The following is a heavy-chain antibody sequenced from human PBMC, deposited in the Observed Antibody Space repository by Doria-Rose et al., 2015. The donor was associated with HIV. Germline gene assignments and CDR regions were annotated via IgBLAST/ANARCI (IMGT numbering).Heavy chain of an antibody. CDR2: LNVGNGDT. CDR3: ARIHSLSSSSLGH. V-gene: IGHV1-3*01. J-gene: IGHJ4*02. D-gene: IGHD6-13*01. Sequence: QVQLVQPGAEVKKPGASVTVSCKTSGYTFSAYAIHWVRQAPGQRLEWMGWLNVGNGDTRYSRKFQDRVTITSDTSANTGYMALSSLRSEDTAVYYCARIHSLSSSSLGHWGQGTLVTVST. CDR1: GYTFSAYA.